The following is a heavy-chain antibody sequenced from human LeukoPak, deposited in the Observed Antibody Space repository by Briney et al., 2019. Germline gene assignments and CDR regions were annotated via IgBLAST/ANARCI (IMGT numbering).Heavy chain of an antibody. Sequence: ASVKVSCKASVYTFTDYYINWVRQAPGQGLEWMGWINPNSGGTNYALKFQGRVTMTRDTSIRTAYMELSMLRSDDTAVYYCARGRSSSWYNWFDPWGQGTLVTVSS. CDR1: VYTFTDYY. CDR3: ARGRSSSWYNWFDP. D-gene: IGHD6-13*01. J-gene: IGHJ5*02. CDR2: INPNSGGT. V-gene: IGHV1-2*02.